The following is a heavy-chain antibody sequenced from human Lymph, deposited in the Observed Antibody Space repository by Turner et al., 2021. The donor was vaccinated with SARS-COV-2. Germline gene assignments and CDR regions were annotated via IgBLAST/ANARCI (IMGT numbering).Heavy chain of an antibody. CDR1: GYPFTSYG. Sequence: QVQLVQSGAEVKKPGASLKVSCKASGYPFTSYGISWVRQAPGQGLEWMGWISIYNGNTNYAQKLQGRVTMNTDTSTSTAYMELRSLRSDDTAVYYCAVAGMNYDLLWKTYYYYGMDVWGQGTTVTVSS. CDR3: AVAGMNYDLLWKTYYYYGMDV. V-gene: IGHV1-18*01. D-gene: IGHD6-19*01. J-gene: IGHJ6*02. CDR2: ISIYNGNT.